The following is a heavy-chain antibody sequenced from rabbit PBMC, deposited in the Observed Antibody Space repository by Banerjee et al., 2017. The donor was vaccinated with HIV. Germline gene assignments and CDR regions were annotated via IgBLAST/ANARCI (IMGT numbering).Heavy chain of an antibody. CDR1: GFSFSSSYN. CDR2: IYAGSSGTT. J-gene: IGHJ4*01. CDR3: ARDDAGNGYFAFNL. V-gene: IGHV1S45*01. Sequence: QEQLVESGGGLVQPEGSLTLTCTASGFSFSSSYNMCWVRQAPGKGLEWIACIYAGSSGTTYYASWAKGRFTISKTSSTTVTLQMTSLTAADTATYFCARDDAGNGYFAFNLWGQGTLVTVS. D-gene: IGHD4-2*01.